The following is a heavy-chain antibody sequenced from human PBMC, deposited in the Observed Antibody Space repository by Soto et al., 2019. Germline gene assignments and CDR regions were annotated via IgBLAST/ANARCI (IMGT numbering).Heavy chain of an antibody. D-gene: IGHD2-15*01. Sequence: GGSLRLSCAASGFTFSSYGMHWVRQAPGKGLEWVAVISYDGSNKYYADSVKGRFTISRDNSKNTLYLQMNSLRAEDTAVYYCAKDQEADGLEGFNPGYYYYYYGMDVWGQGTTVTVSS. CDR2: ISYDGSNK. CDR3: AKDQEADGLEGFNPGYYYYYYGMDV. CDR1: GFTFSSYG. J-gene: IGHJ6*02. V-gene: IGHV3-30*18.